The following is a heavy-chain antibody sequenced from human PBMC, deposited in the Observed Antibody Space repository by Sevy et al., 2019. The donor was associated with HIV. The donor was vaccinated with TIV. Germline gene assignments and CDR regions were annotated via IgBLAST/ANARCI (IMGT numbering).Heavy chain of an antibody. D-gene: IGHD4-17*01. CDR1: GGSISSSSYY. CDR3: ANGGYGDYVGYYGMDV. CDR2: IYYSGST. V-gene: IGHV4-39*01. Sequence: SETLSLTCTVSGGSISSSSYYWGWIRQPPGKGLEWIGSIYYSGSTYYNPSLKSRVTISVDTAKNQFSLKLSSVTAAVTAVYYCANGGYGDYVGYYGMDVWGQGTTVTVSS. J-gene: IGHJ6*02.